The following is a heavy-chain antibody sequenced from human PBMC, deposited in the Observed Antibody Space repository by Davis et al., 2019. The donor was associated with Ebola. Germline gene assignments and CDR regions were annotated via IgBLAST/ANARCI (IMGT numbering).Heavy chain of an antibody. CDR2: INPNSGGT. CDR1: GYTFTGYY. V-gene: IGHV1-2*06. CDR3: ARNFYCSSTSCYGPWFDP. Sequence: ASVKVSCKASGYTFTGYYMHWVRQAPGQGLEWMGRINPNSGGTNYAQKFQGRVTMTRDTSISTAYMELSRLRSDDTAVYYCARNFYCSSTSCYGPWFDPWGQGTLVTVSS. J-gene: IGHJ5*02. D-gene: IGHD2-2*01.